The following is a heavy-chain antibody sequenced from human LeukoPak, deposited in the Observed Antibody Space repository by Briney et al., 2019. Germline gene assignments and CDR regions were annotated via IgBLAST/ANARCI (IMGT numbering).Heavy chain of an antibody. D-gene: IGHD3-22*01. CDR2: IYHSGST. J-gene: IGHJ6*03. CDR1: GGSISSSYW. V-gene: IGHV4-4*02. Sequence: MPSGTLSLTCGVSGGSISSSYWWSWVRQPPGKGLEWIGEIYHSGSTNYNPSLKSRVTISVDKSKNQFSLNLSSVTAADTAVYYCAKDGFERGDDTDYMDVWGKGTTVTVSS. CDR3: AKDGFERGDDTDYMDV.